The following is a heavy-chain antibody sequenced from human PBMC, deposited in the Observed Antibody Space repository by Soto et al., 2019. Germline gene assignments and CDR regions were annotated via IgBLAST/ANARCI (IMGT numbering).Heavy chain of an antibody. V-gene: IGHV4-34*01. CDR1: GGSFSGYY. J-gene: IGHJ4*02. D-gene: IGHD3-10*02. Sequence: KTSETLSLTCAVYGGSFSGYYWSWIRQPPGKGLEWIGEINHSGSTNYNPSLKSRVTISVDTSKNQFSLKLSSVTAADTAVYYCARTPRFAVFGQLAKGFDYWGQGTLVTVSS. CDR2: INHSGST. CDR3: ARTPRFAVFGQLAKGFDY.